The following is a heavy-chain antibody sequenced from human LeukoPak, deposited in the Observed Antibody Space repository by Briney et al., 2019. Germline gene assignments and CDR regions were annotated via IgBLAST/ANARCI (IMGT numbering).Heavy chain of an antibody. D-gene: IGHD3-22*01. CDR3: ARAYDSSGYFLY. J-gene: IGHJ4*02. Sequence: SVKVSCXASGGTFSSYAISWVRLAPGQGLEWMGRIIPIFGTANYAQKFQGRVTITTDESTSTAYMELSSLRSEDTAVYYRARAYDSSGYFLYWGQGTLVTVSS. CDR2: IIPIFGTA. V-gene: IGHV1-69*05. CDR1: GGTFSSYA.